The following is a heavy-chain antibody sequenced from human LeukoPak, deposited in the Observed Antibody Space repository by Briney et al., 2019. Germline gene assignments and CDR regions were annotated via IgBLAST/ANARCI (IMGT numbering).Heavy chain of an antibody. J-gene: IGHJ6*02. CDR1: GGSMSNYY. D-gene: IGHD2-2*01. V-gene: IGHV4-59*01. Sequence: PSETLSLTCTVSGGSMSNYYWSWIRQPPGKGLEWIGYIYYSGSSNYNPSLKSRVTVSVDTSENQFSLKLSSVTAADTAVYYCARDAYCSGTSCSYYNYNGMDVWGQGTTVTVSS. CDR3: ARDAYCSGTSCSYYNYNGMDV. CDR2: IYYSGSS.